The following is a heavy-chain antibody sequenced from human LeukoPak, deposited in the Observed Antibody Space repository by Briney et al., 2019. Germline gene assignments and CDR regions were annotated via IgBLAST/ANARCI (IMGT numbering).Heavy chain of an antibody. CDR2: IYHSGST. CDR3: ARPIVLMVYASPPIAFDI. Sequence: SETLSLTCAVSGYSISSVYYWGWIRQPPGKGLEWIGSIYHSGSTYYNPSPKSRVTISVDTSKNQFSLKLSSVTAADTAVYYCARPIVLMVYASPPIAFDIWGQGTMVTVSS. J-gene: IGHJ3*02. V-gene: IGHV4-38-2*01. D-gene: IGHD2-8*01. CDR1: GYSISSVYY.